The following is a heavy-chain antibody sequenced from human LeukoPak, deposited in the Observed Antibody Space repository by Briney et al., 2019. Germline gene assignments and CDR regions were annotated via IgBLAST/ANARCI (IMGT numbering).Heavy chain of an antibody. Sequence: PGGSLRLSCAASGFTFDDYAMHWVRQAPGKGLEWVSGISWNSGSIGYADSVKGRFTISRDNAKNSLYLQMNSLRAEDTALYYCAKDGGDLLVQRYFDYWGQGTLVTVSS. D-gene: IGHD3-10*01. J-gene: IGHJ4*02. CDR2: ISWNSGSI. CDR1: GFTFDDYA. CDR3: AKDGGDLLVQRYFDY. V-gene: IGHV3-9*01.